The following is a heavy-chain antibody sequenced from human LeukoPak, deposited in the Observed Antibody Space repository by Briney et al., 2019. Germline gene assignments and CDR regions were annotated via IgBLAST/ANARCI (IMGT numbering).Heavy chain of an antibody. CDR1: GYTFTSYY. Sequence: ASVKVSCKASGYTFTSYYMHWVRQAPGQGLEWMGIINPSGGSTSYAQKFQGRVTMTRDTSTSTVYMELSSLRSEDTAAYYCARDLLTVTTDYYYYGMDVWGQGTTVTVSS. D-gene: IGHD4-11*01. CDR3: ARDLLTVTTDYYYYGMDV. V-gene: IGHV1-46*01. CDR2: INPSGGST. J-gene: IGHJ6*02.